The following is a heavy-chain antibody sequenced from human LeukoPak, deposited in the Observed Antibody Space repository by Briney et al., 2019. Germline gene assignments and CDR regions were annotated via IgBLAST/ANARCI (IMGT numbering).Heavy chain of an antibody. CDR1: GGSFSGYY. V-gene: IGHV4-34*01. CDR3: ARAYHGSYYDY. Sequence: PSETLSLTCAVYGGSFSGYYWSWIRQPPGKGLEWIGEINHSGSTNYNPSLKSRVTISVDTSKNQFSLKLSSVTAADTAVYYCARAYHGSYYDYWGQGTLVTVSS. CDR2: INHSGST. J-gene: IGHJ4*02. D-gene: IGHD1-26*01.